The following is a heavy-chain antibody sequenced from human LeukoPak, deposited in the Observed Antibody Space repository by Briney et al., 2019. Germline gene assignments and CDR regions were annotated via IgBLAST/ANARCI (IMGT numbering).Heavy chain of an antibody. D-gene: IGHD3-3*01. CDR2: IIPNSGGT. V-gene: IGHV1-2*06. J-gene: IGHJ4*02. Sequence: ASVKVSCKACGYTFTGYYMHWVRQATGQGLEWMGRIIPNSGGTNYAQKFQGRVTMTRDTSISTAYMELSRLRSDDTAVYYCARDLEQYDFWSGYYPDYWGQGTLVTVSS. CDR1: GYTFTGYY. CDR3: ARDLEQYDFWSGYYPDY.